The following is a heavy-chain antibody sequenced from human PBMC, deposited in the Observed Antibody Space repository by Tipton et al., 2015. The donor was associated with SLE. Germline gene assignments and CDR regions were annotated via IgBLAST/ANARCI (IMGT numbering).Heavy chain of an antibody. D-gene: IGHD6-13*01. J-gene: IGHJ2*01. CDR3: ASIAAAGKWYFDL. CDR1: GGSISSYY. V-gene: IGHV4-59*01. Sequence: LRLSCTVSGGSISSYYWSWIRQPPGKGLEWIGYIYYSGSTNYNPSLKSRVTISVDTSKNQFSLKPSSVTAADTAVYYCASIAAAGKWYFDLWGRGTLVTVSS. CDR2: IYYSGST.